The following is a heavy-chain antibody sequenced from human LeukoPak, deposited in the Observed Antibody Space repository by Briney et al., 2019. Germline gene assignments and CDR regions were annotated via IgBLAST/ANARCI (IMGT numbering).Heavy chain of an antibody. Sequence: GGSLRLSCAASGFTFSSYSMDWVRQAPGKGLEWVSYISSSSSTIYYADSVKGRFTISRDNAKNSLYLQMNSLRAEDTAVYYCARDRAYYYDSSGTDGYYYYGMDVWGQGTTVTVSS. CDR2: ISSSSSTI. CDR1: GFTFSSYS. CDR3: ARDRAYYYDSSGTDGYYYYGMDV. D-gene: IGHD3-22*01. V-gene: IGHV3-48*04. J-gene: IGHJ6*02.